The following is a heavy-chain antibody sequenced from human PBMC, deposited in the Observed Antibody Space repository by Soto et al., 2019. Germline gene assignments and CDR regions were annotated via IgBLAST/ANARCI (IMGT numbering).Heavy chain of an antibody. Sequence: GPHRLSCSVSGFNFSAHAMNWVSQAPGKGLEWVAYIHGTRSIIYYADSVKGRFTISRDNAKNSLFLQMDSLRDEDTAVYYCARDARNADYDYWGQGTPVTVSS. V-gene: IGHV3-48*02. D-gene: IGHD3-16*01. CDR3: ARDARNADYDY. J-gene: IGHJ4*02. CDR1: GFNFSAHA. CDR2: IHGTRSII.